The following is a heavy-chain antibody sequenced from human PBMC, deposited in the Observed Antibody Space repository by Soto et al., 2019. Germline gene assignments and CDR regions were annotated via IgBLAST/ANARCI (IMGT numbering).Heavy chain of an antibody. J-gene: IGHJ4*02. CDR2: ILYSGTT. Sequence: QLQLQESGPGLLRPSETLSLTCNVSGGAISSSSYFWAWVRQPPGKTLEWIAHILYSGTTHYNESLKSRVTISVDTSKNQFSLRLNSVTPADTAVYYCARGGGYYGVLFDYWGQGTLVPVSS. CDR3: ARGGGYYGVLFDY. D-gene: IGHD4-17*01. V-gene: IGHV4-39*01. CDR1: GGAISSSSYF.